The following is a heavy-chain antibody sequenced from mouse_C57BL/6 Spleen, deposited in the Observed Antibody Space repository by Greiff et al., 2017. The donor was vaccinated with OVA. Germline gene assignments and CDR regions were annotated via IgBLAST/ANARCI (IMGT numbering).Heavy chain of an antibody. Sequence: EVQLQESGAELVRPGASVKLSCTASGFNIKDDYMHWVKQRPEQGLEWIGWIDPENGDTEYASKFQGKATITADTSSNTAYLQLSSLTSEDTAVYYCTPQLGRFAYWGQGTLVTVSA. D-gene: IGHD4-1*02. J-gene: IGHJ3*01. CDR1: GFNIKDDY. CDR3: TPQLGRFAY. V-gene: IGHV14-4*01. CDR2: IDPENGDT.